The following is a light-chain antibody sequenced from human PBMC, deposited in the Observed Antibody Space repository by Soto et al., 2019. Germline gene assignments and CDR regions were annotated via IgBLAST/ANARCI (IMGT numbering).Light chain of an antibody. Sequence: EIVMTQSPATLSVSPGERATPSCRASQSVSTNLAWYQQKPGQAPRLLIYGASTTATGFPARFSGSGSGTEFILTISSLQSEDFAVYYCQRYSHWPTFGQGTKVEIK. CDR1: QSVSTN. V-gene: IGKV3-15*01. CDR2: GAS. J-gene: IGKJ1*01. CDR3: QRYSHWPT.